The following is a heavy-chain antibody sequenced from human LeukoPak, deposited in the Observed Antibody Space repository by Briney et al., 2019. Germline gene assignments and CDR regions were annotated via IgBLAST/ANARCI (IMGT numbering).Heavy chain of an antibody. J-gene: IGHJ4*02. CDR3: ARATSGSYFLYY. V-gene: IGHV1-2*02. CDR2: INPNSGGT. Sequence: ASVKVSCKASGYTFTGYYMHWVRQAPGQGLEWMGWINPNSGGTNYAQKFQGRVTMTRDTSISTAYMEVSRLRSDDTAVYYCARATSGSYFLYYWGQGTLVTVSS. CDR1: GYTFTGYY. D-gene: IGHD3-10*01.